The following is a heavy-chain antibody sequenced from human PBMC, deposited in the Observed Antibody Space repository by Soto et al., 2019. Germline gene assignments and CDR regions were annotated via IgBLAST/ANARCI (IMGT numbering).Heavy chain of an antibody. J-gene: IGHJ4*02. CDR1: GYSLSTSGVG. CDR2: IYWDDDK. V-gene: IGHV2-5*02. D-gene: IGHD5-12*01. CDR3: AHVYGGYDNFDY. Sequence: QITLKESGPTLVKPTQTLTLTCTFSGYSLSTSGVGVGWIRQPPGKALEWLALIYWDDDKRYSPSLKSRLTIAKDTSKNQVVLTMTNMDPVDTATYYCAHVYGGYDNFDYWGQGTLVTVSS.